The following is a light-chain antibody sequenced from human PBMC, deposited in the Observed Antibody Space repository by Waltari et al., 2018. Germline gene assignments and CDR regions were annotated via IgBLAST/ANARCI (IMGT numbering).Light chain of an antibody. CDR3: QQYDGEVVT. Sequence: EIVLTQSPGTLSLSPGERATLSCRASQSVTSSSLSWYQQKLGQAPRLLIYGTSSRATGTPDRCSGSGSGTDFTLTISRLEPEDVAVYYCQQYDGEVVTFGGGTKVEI. CDR1: QSVTSSS. CDR2: GTS. V-gene: IGKV3-20*01. J-gene: IGKJ4*01.